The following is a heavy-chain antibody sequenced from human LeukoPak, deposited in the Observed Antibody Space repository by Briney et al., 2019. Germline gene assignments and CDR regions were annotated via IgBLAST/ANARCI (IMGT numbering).Heavy chain of an antibody. J-gene: IGHJ4*02. V-gene: IGHV1-2*04. Sequence: ASVTVSCTASGYTFTGYYMHWVRQAPGQGLEWMGWINPNSGGTNYAQKFQGWVTMTRDTSISTAYMELSRLRSDDTAVYYCARDGWMATITTEYYFDYWGQGTLVTVSS. CDR1: GYTFTGYY. CDR2: INPNSGGT. CDR3: ARDGWMATITTEYYFDY. D-gene: IGHD5-24*01.